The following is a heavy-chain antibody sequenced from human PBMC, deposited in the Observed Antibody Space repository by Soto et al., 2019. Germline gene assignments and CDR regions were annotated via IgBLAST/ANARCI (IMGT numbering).Heavy chain of an antibody. CDR3: ARGQLGGYDFRAFDI. J-gene: IGHJ3*02. CDR1: GGSFSGYY. D-gene: IGHD5-12*01. CDR2: INHSGST. V-gene: IGHV4-34*01. Sequence: SETLSLTCAVYGGSFSGYYWSWIRQRPGKGLEWIGEINHSGSTNYNPSLKSRVTISVDTSKNQFSLKLSSVTAADTAVYYCARGQLGGYDFRAFDIWGQGTMVAVS.